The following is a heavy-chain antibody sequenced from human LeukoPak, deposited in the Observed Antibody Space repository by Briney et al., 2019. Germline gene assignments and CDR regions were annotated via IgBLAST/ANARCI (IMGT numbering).Heavy chain of an antibody. CDR2: INVGGDT. CDR1: GFTVSSTY. D-gene: IGHD3-10*01. J-gene: IGHJ5*02. Sequence: GGSLRLSCAASGFTVSSTYMSWGRQAPGKGLEWVAIINVGGDTYYADSVKGRFTISRDTSKNTVYLQMDNLRAEDTAVYYCARGQGFLLDLWGQGTLVTVSS. CDR3: ARGQGFLLDL. V-gene: IGHV3-53*01.